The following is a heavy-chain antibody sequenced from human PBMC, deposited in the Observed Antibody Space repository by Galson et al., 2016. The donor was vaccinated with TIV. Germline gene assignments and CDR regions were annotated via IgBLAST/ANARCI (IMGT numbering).Heavy chain of an antibody. D-gene: IGHD5-12*01. J-gene: IGHJ4*02. V-gene: IGHV3-23*01. CDR1: GFTFIDYD. CDR3: AKGERQYRGYDWGFDY. CDR2: ISGSGLST. Sequence: SLRLSCAASGFTFIDYDINWVRQAPGKGLEWVSSISGSGLSTYYTDSVKGRFTISRDNSKNTLYLQMNSLGAEDTAIYYCAKGERQYRGYDWGFDYWGQGTLFTVSS.